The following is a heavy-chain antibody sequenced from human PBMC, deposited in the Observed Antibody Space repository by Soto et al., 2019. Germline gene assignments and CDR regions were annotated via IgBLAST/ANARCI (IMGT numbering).Heavy chain of an antibody. CDR3: ARVLTGYYSWFDP. D-gene: IGHD3-9*01. Sequence: QVQLVPSGAEVKKPGASVKVSCKASGYTFTSYDINWVRQATGQGLEWMGWMNPNSGNTGYSQKFHGRVTMTRNTSISTAYMELSSLRSEDTAVYYCARVLTGYYSWFDPWVQGTLVTVSS. V-gene: IGHV1-8*01. CDR2: MNPNSGNT. J-gene: IGHJ5*02. CDR1: GYTFTSYD.